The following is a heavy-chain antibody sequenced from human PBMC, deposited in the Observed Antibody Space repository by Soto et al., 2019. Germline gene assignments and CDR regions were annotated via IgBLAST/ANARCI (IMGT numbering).Heavy chain of an antibody. CDR3: AREHGTTVTTPYFDY. CDR1: GFTFSSYS. V-gene: IGHV3-21*01. J-gene: IGHJ4*02. Sequence: GGSLRLSCAASGFTFSSYSMNWVRQAPGKGLEWVSSISSSSSYIYYADSVKGRFTISRDNAKNSLYLQMNSLRAEDTAVYYCAREHGTTVTTPYFDYWGQGTLVTVSS. D-gene: IGHD4-17*01. CDR2: ISSSSSYI.